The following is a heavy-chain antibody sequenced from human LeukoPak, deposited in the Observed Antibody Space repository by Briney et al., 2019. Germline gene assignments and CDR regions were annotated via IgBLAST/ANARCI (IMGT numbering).Heavy chain of an antibody. CDR1: GGSISSYY. D-gene: IGHD2-2*01. Sequence: PSETLSLTCTVSGGSISSYYWSWIRQPPGKGLERIGYIYYSGSTNYNPSLKSRVTISVDTSKNQFSLKLSSVTAADTAVYYCARVGDIVVVPAAMPAWFDPWGQGTLVTVSS. CDR2: IYYSGST. J-gene: IGHJ5*02. CDR3: ARVGDIVVVPAAMPAWFDP. V-gene: IGHV4-59*01.